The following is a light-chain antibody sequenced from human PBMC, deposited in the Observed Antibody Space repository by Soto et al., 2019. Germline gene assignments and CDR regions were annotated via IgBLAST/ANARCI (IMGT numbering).Light chain of an antibody. Sequence: DIVMTQSPDSLAVSLGERATINCKSSQSVLYSSNNKNYLAWYQQKPGQPPKLLIYWASTRESGVPDRFSGSGSGTDFTLTISSLQAEDVAVYYCQQYYSTRYTFGQETKLEIK. V-gene: IGKV4-1*01. CDR3: QQYYSTRYT. CDR2: WAS. CDR1: QSVLYSSNNKNY. J-gene: IGKJ2*01.